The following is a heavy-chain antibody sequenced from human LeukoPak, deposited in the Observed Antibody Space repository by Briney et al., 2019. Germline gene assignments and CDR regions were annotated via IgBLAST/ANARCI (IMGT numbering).Heavy chain of an antibody. Sequence: GGSLRLSCAASGFTFSSYAMSWVRQAPGKGLEWVSAISGSGGSTHYADSVKGRFTISRDNSKNTLYLQMNSLRAEDTAVYYCAKYGKITPAFDIWGQGTMVTVSS. D-gene: IGHD4-17*01. CDR2: ISGSGGST. CDR3: AKYGKITPAFDI. V-gene: IGHV3-23*01. J-gene: IGHJ3*02. CDR1: GFTFSSYA.